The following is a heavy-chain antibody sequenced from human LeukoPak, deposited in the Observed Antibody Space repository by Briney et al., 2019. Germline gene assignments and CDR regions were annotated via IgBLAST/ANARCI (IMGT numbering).Heavy chain of an antibody. D-gene: IGHD5-18*01. CDR3: AREDVDTAMARNDY. CDR2: IIPIFGTA. Sequence: SAKVSCKASGGTFSSYAISWVRQAPGQGLEWMGGIIPIFGTANYAQKFQDRVTMTRDMSTSTVYMELSSLRSEDTAVYYCAREDVDTAMARNDYWGQGTLVTVSS. CDR1: GGTFSSYA. J-gene: IGHJ4*02. V-gene: IGHV1-69*05.